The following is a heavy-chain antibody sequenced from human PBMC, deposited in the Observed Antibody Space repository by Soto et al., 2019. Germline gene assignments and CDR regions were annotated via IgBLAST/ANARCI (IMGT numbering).Heavy chain of an antibody. CDR2: ISAYNGNT. D-gene: IGHD2-2*01. CDR1: GYTFTSYG. CDR3: ARDEGSKDIVVVLAAHDAFDI. V-gene: IGHV1-18*01. J-gene: IGHJ3*02. Sequence: ASVKVSCKASGYTFTSYGISWVRQAPGQGLEWMGWISAYNGNTNYAQKLQGRVTMTSDTSTSTAYMELRSLRSDDTAVYYCARDEGSKDIVVVLAAHDAFDIWGQATMVTVSS.